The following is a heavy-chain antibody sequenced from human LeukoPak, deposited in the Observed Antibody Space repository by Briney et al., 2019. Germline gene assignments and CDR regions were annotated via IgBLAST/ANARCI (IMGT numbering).Heavy chain of an antibody. D-gene: IGHD1-26*01. V-gene: IGHV4-4*07. Sequence: SETLSLTCIVSGGYISSYYWSWIRQPAGKGLEWIGRIYTSGSTKYNPLFKSRVTMSVDTSKNQFSLKLSSVTAADTAVYYCARDLSGSSFDAFDIWGQGTMVTVSS. CDR1: GGYISSYY. J-gene: IGHJ3*02. CDR3: ARDLSGSSFDAFDI. CDR2: IYTSGST.